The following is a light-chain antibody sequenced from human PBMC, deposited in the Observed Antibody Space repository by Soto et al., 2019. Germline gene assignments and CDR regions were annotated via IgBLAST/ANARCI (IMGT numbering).Light chain of an antibody. J-gene: IGLJ1*01. CDR2: TND. V-gene: IGLV1-44*01. CDR3: AAWDDSLNGHV. Sequence: QSVLTQPPSASGTPGQRVTISCSGSSANIGRNTVHWYQQLPGTAPNVLIYTNDMRPSGVPDRFSGSKSGTSASLAISGLQSEDEADYYCAAWDDSLNGHVFGTGTKVTVL. CDR1: SANIGRNT.